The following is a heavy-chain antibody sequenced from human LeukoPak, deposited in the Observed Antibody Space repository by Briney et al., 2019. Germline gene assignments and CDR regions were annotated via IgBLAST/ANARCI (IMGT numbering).Heavy chain of an antibody. CDR1: GGSIGSYY. Sequence: SETLSLTCTVSGGSIGSYYWSWIRQPPGKGLEWIGYIYYSGSTNYNPSLKSRVTISVDTSKNQFSLKLSSVTAADTAVYYCARSWIQLWLPLEYWGQGTLVTVSS. J-gene: IGHJ4*02. D-gene: IGHD5-18*01. V-gene: IGHV4-59*01. CDR2: IYYSGST. CDR3: ARSWIQLWLPLEY.